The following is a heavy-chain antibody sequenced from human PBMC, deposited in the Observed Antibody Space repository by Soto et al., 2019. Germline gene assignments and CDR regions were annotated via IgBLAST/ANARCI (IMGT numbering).Heavy chain of an antibody. CDR1: GFTFSSYA. CDR3: AKALSLLGYCSSTSCYNPSTPDY. V-gene: IGHV3-23*01. Sequence: GGSLRLSCAASGFTFSSYAMSWVRQAPGKGLEWVSAISGSGGSTYYADSVKGRFTISRDNSKNTLYLQMNSLRAEDTAVYYCAKALSLLGYCSSTSCYNPSTPDYWGQGTLVTVS. CDR2: ISGSGGST. D-gene: IGHD2-2*01. J-gene: IGHJ4*02.